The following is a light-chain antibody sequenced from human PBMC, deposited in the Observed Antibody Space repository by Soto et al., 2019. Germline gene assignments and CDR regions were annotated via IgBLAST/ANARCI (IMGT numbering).Light chain of an antibody. J-gene: IGLJ2*01. V-gene: IGLV2-14*01. CDR2: EVS. CDR3: SSYSSSSTA. CDR1: SSDVGGYNY. Sequence: QAVVTQPASVSGSPGQSITISCTGTSSDVGGYNYVSWYQQYPGKAPKLMIYEVSNRPSGVSNRFSGSKSGNTASLTISGLQAEDEADYYCSSYSSSSTAFGGGTKVTVL.